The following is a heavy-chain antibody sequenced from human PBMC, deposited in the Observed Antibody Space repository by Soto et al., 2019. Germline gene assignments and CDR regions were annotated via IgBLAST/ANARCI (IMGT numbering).Heavy chain of an antibody. CDR1: NGSFSVYY. V-gene: IGHV4-34*10. D-gene: IGHD3-22*01. CDR3: ARHRQYYDTSGYQQRYFDY. Sequence: PSETLSLTCAVYNGSFSVYYWIWIRQSPGKGLEWIGEINHSGSTNYNPSLKSRVTMSVDTSKNQLFLKLRSVTAADTAVYYCARHRQYYDTSGYQQRYFDYWGQGTQVTVSS. CDR2: INHSGST. J-gene: IGHJ4*02.